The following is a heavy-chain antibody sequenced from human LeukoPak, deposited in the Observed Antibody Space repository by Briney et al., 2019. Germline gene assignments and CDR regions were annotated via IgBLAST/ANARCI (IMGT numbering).Heavy chain of an antibody. Sequence: PSETLSLTWTVSGGSISSYYWSWIRPPPGKGLEWIGYIYYSGSTNYNPSLQSRVTISVDTSKNQFSLKLSSVTAADTAVYYCARSLGYCSGGSCYSGGWFDPWGQGTLVTVSS. D-gene: IGHD2-15*01. CDR1: GGSISSYY. V-gene: IGHV4-59*13. J-gene: IGHJ5*02. CDR3: ARSLGYCSGGSCYSGGWFDP. CDR2: IYYSGST.